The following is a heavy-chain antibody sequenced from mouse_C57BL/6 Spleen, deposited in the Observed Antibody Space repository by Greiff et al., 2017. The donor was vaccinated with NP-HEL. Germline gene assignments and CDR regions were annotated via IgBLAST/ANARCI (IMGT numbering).Heavy chain of an antibody. J-gene: IGHJ2*01. V-gene: IGHV1-82*01. CDR1: GYAFSSSW. Sequence: VQLVESGPELVKPGASVKISCKASGYAFSSSWMNWVKQRPGKGLEWIGRIYPGDGDTNYNGKFKGKATLTADKSSSTAYMQLSSLTSEDSAVYFCARKDYYGGFDYWGQGTTLTVSS. CDR3: ARKDYYGGFDY. CDR2: IYPGDGDT. D-gene: IGHD1-1*01.